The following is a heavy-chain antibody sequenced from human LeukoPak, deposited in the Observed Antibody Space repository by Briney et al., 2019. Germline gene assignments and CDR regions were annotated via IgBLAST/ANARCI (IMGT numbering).Heavy chain of an antibody. Sequence: QPGGSLRLSCAASGFTFSSYEMNWVRQAPGKGLEWVSYISSSGSTIYYADSVKSRFTISRDNAKNSLYLQMNSLRAEDTAVYYCAGAGMRYGDLLDYWGQGTLVTVSS. V-gene: IGHV3-48*03. CDR3: AGAGMRYGDLLDY. CDR1: GFTFSSYE. CDR2: ISSSGSTI. J-gene: IGHJ4*02. D-gene: IGHD4-17*01.